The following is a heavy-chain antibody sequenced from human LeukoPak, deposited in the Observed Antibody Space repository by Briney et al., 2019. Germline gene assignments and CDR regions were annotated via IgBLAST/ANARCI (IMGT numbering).Heavy chain of an antibody. J-gene: IGHJ6*02. CDR3: AKDLGSSSSNYSYGMDV. CDR1: GFTFSSYG. CDR2: ISYDGSNK. D-gene: IGHD6-6*01. V-gene: IGHV3-30*18. Sequence: GGSLRLSCAASGFTFSSYGMHWVRQAPGKGLEWVAVISYDGSNKYYADSVKGRFTISRDNSKNTLYLQMNSLRAEDTAVYYCAKDLGSSSSNYSYGMDVWGQGTTVTVSS.